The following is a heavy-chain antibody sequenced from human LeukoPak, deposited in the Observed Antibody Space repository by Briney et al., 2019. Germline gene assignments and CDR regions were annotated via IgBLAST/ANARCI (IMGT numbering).Heavy chain of an antibody. CDR3: ARASGSYCSSTSCNDSFDI. D-gene: IGHD2-2*01. J-gene: IGHJ3*02. V-gene: IGHV1-18*01. Sequence: GASVMVSCKASGYTFSSYGITWVRQAPGQGLEWMGWISAYNGNTNYAQNLQGRVTMTTDTSTSTAYLELKSLSSDDTAVYYCARASGSYCSSTSCNDSFDIWGQGTMVTVSS. CDR1: GYTFSSYG. CDR2: ISAYNGNT.